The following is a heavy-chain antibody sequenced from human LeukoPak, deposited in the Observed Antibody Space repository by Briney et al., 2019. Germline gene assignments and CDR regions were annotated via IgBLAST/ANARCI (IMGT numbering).Heavy chain of an antibody. Sequence: GGSLRLSCAASGFTFSSYAMSWVRQAPGKGLEWVSAISDSGGSTYYADSVKGRFTISRDNSKNTLYLQMNSLRAEDTAVYYCANFPYMVRGVISDYWGQGTLVTVSS. CDR2: ISDSGGST. V-gene: IGHV3-23*01. D-gene: IGHD3-10*01. CDR1: GFTFSSYA. J-gene: IGHJ4*02. CDR3: ANFPYMVRGVISDY.